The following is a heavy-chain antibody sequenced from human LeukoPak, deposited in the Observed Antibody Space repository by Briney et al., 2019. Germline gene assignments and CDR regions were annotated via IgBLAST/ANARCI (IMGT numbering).Heavy chain of an antibody. CDR2: IIPIFGTA. J-gene: IGHJ6*03. V-gene: IGHV1-69*01. CDR3: ARVFPTTVEYYYYMDV. Sequence: SVKVSCNACVGTFSSYAISWVRQAPGQGLEWMGGIIPIFGTANYAQKFQGRVTITADESTSTAYMELSSLRSEDTAVYYCARVFPTTVEYYYYMDVWGKGTTVTVSS. D-gene: IGHD4-11*01. CDR1: VGTFSSYA.